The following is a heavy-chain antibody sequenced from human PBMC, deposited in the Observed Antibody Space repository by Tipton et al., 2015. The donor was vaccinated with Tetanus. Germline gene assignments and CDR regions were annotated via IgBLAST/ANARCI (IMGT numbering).Heavy chain of an antibody. J-gene: IGHJ4*02. Sequence: SLRLSCAASGFTFSSYGMHWVRQAPGKGLEWVAVIWYDGSNKYYADSVKGRFTISRDNSKNTLYLQMNSLRAEDTAVYYCARVTAGVTPEDYFDYWGQGTLVTVSS. CDR2: IWYDGSNK. CDR1: GFTFSSYG. D-gene: IGHD4-23*01. CDR3: ARVTAGVTPEDYFDY. V-gene: IGHV3-33*01.